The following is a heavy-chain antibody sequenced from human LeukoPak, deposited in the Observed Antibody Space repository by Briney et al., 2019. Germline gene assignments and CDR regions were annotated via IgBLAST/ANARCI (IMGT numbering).Heavy chain of an antibody. J-gene: IGHJ4*02. D-gene: IGHD3-16*02. CDR3: ARGHSYYDYVWGSYPFDY. Sequence: SETLSLTCAVYGGSFSGYYWSWIRQPPGKGLEWIGEINHSGSTNYNPSLKSRVTISVDTSKNQFPLKLSSVTAADTAVYYCARGHSYYDYVWGSYPFDYWGQGTLVTVSS. CDR2: INHSGST. CDR1: GGSFSGYY. V-gene: IGHV4-34*01.